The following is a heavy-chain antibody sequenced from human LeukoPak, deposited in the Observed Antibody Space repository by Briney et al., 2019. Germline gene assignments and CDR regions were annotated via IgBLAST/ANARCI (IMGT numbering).Heavy chain of an antibody. D-gene: IGHD6-25*01. V-gene: IGHV4-39*01. CDR1: GGSISSSIYY. CDR3: ARHISGY. Sequence: SETLSLTCTVSGGSISSSIYYWGWIRQPPGKGLEWIGSIYYSGSTYYNPSLKSRVTISVDTSKNQFSLKLSSVTAADTAVYYCARHISGYWGQGTLVSVSS. J-gene: IGHJ4*02. CDR2: IYYSGST.